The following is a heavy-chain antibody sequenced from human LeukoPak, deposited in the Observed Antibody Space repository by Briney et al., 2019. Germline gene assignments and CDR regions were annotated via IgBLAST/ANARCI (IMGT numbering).Heavy chain of an antibody. CDR2: IYYSGST. CDR3: ARRSRGNMRKTAAAVGWFDP. J-gene: IGHJ5*02. D-gene: IGHD6-13*01. Sequence: SETLSLTCTVSGGSISSSSYYWGWIRQPPGKGLEWIGSIYYSGSTYYNPSLKSRVTISVDTSKNQFSLKLSSVTAADTAVYYCARRSRGNMRKTAAAVGWFDPWGQGTLVTVSS. V-gene: IGHV4-39*01. CDR1: GGSISSSSYY.